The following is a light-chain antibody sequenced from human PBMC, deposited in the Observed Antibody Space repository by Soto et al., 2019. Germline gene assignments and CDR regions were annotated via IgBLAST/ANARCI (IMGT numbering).Light chain of an antibody. CDR3: SSYTSSSTVV. Sequence: QPVLTQPASVSGSPGQSITISCTGTSSDVGGYNSVSWYQHHPGKAPKLMIYDVSNRPSGVSNRFSGSKSVNTASLTISGLQAEDEADYYCSSYTSSSTVVFGGGTQLTVL. J-gene: IGLJ2*01. CDR2: DVS. CDR1: SSDVGGYNS. V-gene: IGLV2-14*03.